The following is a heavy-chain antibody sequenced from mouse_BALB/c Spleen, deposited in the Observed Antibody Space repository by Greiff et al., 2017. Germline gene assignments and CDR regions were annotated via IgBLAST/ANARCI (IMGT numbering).Heavy chain of an antibody. D-gene: IGHD2-1*01. CDR3: TRGGYGNPWFAY. Sequence: QVQLQQPGAELVKPGASVKLSCKASGYTFTSYYMYWVKQRPGQGLEWIGGITPSNGGTNFNEKFKSKATLTVDKSSSTAYMQLSSLTSEDSAVYYCTRGGYGNPWFAYWGQGTLVTVSA. CDR2: ITPSNGGT. J-gene: IGHJ3*01. CDR1: GYTFTSYY. V-gene: IGHV1S81*02.